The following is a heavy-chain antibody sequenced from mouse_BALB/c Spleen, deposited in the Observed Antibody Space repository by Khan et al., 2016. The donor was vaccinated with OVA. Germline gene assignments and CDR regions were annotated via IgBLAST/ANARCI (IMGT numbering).Heavy chain of an antibody. CDR1: GFTFSSYG. CDR3: ARMARTIN. CDR2: INSNGGST. J-gene: IGHJ2*01. V-gene: IGHV5-6-3*01. Sequence: EVELVESGGGLVQPGGSLKLSCAASGFTFSSYGMSWVRQTPDKRLELVATINSNGGSTYYPDSVKGRFTISRDNAKNTLSLQMSSLKSEDTARYYCARMARTINWGQGTTLTVSS.